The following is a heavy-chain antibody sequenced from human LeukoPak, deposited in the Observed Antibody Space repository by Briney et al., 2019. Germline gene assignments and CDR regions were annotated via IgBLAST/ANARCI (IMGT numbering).Heavy chain of an antibody. J-gene: IGHJ4*02. CDR2: IIPIFTTA. V-gene: IGHV1-69*06. D-gene: IGHD2/OR15-2a*01. CDR3: ASDGGFEYYFDY. Sequence: ASVKVSCKSSGCTFTDYGISWVRHAPGQGLEWMGRIIPIFTTANYAQKFQGRVTITADTSTKTAYMELTSLRSEDTAVYYCASDGGFEYYFDYWGQGTLLTVSS. CDR1: GCTFTDYG.